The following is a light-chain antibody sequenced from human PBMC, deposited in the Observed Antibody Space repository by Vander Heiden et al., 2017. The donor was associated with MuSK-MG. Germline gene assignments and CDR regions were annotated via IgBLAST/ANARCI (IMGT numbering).Light chain of an antibody. CDR3: AAWDDSLNGVV. J-gene: IGLJ2*01. CDR2: SNN. CDR1: YSNIGSST. Sequence: QSVLTQPPSASGTPGQRVTISCSGSYSNIGSSTVNWYQQLPGTAPKRLIYSNNHRPSGVPDRFSASKSGTSASLAISGLRSEDEADYHCAAWDDSLNGVVFGGGSKLTVL. V-gene: IGLV1-44*01.